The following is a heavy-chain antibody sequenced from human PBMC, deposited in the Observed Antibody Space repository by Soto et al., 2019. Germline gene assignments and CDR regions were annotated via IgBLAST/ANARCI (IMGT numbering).Heavy chain of an antibody. CDR1: GASITTYY. CDR3: ARDLKEYCSDGKCNWFDP. J-gene: IGHJ5*02. V-gene: IGHV4-59*01. CDR2: ISYSGST. Sequence: SETLSLTCTVSGASITTYYWSWIRQPPGKGLEWIGYISYSGSTDYNPSLKSRVTISFGASKNQISLQMRSATAADAAVYYCARDLKEYCSDGKCNWFDPWGQGTLVTVSS. D-gene: IGHD2-15*01.